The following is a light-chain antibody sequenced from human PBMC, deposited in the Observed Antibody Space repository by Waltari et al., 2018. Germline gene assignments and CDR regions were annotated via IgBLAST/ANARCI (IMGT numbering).Light chain of an antibody. Sequence: QSALTQPASVSGTPGQSITISCTGTTSDVGNYDLVSRYHHHPGKAPKLLICEVIKRPSGVSSRFSGSKSGSTASLIISGLQPDDEADYYCCSYAGRGTYVFGSGTKVTVL. CDR1: TSDVGNYDL. J-gene: IGLJ1*01. V-gene: IGLV2-23*02. CDR2: EVI. CDR3: CSYAGRGTYV.